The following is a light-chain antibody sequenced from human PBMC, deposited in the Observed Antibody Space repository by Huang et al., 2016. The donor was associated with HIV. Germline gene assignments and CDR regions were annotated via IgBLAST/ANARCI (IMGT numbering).Light chain of an antibody. CDR2: DTS. CDR3: QQRSSGVT. CDR1: QSVVNY. J-gene: IGKJ4*01. V-gene: IGKV3-11*01. Sequence: IVLTQSPATLSWYPGERVTLSCRASQSVVNYIAWYQQHPGQSPKLLIYDTSTRATGTPVRFSGSGSGTDFTLTISSLESEDFAVYYCQQRSSGVTFGGGTKV.